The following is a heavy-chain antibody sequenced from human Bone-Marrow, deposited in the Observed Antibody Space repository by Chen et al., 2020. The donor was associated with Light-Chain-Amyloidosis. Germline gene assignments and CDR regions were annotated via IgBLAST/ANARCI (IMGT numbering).Heavy chain of an antibody. CDR1: GGSIMSSSNV. J-gene: IGHJ4*02. CDR2: IYYSGNT. V-gene: IGHV4-39*07. D-gene: IGHD4-17*01. Sequence: QLPLQESGPRLVKSSGTLSLTCTVSGGSIMSSSNVWGWLRQAPGKGLEWFGSIYYSGNTYMNSSLKNRVAMSVDTSNNQFSLRLNSVTAADTAVYFCARVVPPNYGANFNAWGQGTLVIVSS. CDR3: ARVVPPNYGANFNA.